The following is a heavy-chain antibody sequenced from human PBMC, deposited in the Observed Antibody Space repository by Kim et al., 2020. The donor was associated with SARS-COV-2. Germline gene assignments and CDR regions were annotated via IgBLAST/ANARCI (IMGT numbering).Heavy chain of an antibody. V-gene: IGHV4-39*01. CDR3: ARRGDGYNKGGWFDP. CDR1: GGSISSSSYY. D-gene: IGHD5-12*01. Sequence: SETLSLTCTVSGGSISSSSYYWGWIRQPPGKGLEWIGSIYYSGSTYYNPSLKSRVTISVDTSKNQFSLKLSSVTAADTAVYYCARRGDGYNKGGWFDPWGQGTLVTVSS. CDR2: IYYSGST. J-gene: IGHJ5*02.